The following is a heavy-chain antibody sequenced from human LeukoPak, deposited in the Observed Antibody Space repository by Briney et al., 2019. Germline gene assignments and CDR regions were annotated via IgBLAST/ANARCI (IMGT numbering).Heavy chain of an antibody. CDR1: GNSISSTSYY. V-gene: IGHV4-61*01. J-gene: IGHJ6*02. CDR2: IYYSGST. Sequence: SETLSLTCSVSGNSISSTSYYWSWIRQPPGKGLEWIGYIYYSGSTNYNPSLKSRVTISVDTSKNQFSLKLSSVTAADTAVYYCARGPPLRFAYYDSSGYYPDVWGQGTTVTVSS. CDR3: ARGPPLRFAYYDSSGYYPDV. D-gene: IGHD3-22*01.